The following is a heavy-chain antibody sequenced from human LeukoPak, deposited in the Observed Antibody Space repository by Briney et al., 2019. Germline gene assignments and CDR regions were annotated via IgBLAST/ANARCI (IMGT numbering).Heavy chain of an antibody. CDR3: AKDRSSGYPWY. V-gene: IGHV3-30*02. CDR2: IRYDGSNK. J-gene: IGHJ4*02. CDR1: GFTFSSYG. D-gene: IGHD6-19*01. Sequence: GGSLRLSCAAPGFTFSSYGMHWVRQAPGKGLEWVAFIRYDGSNKYYADSVKGRFTISRDNSKNTLYLQMNSLRAEDTAVYYCAKDRSSGYPWYWGQGTLVTVSS.